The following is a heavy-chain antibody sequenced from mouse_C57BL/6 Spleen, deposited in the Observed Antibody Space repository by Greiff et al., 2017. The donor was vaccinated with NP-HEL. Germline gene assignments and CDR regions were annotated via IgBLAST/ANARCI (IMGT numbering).Heavy chain of an antibody. D-gene: IGHD1-1*01. CDR2: INYDGSST. V-gene: IGHV5-16*01. CDR3: ARENYYGSSLDY. Sequence: EVKLMESEGGLVQPGSFMKLSCTASGFTFSDYYMAWVRQVPEKGLEWVANINYDGSSTYYLDSLKSRFIISRDNAKNILYLQMSSLKSEDTATYYCARENYYGSSLDYWGQGTTLTVSS. J-gene: IGHJ2*01. CDR1: GFTFSDYY.